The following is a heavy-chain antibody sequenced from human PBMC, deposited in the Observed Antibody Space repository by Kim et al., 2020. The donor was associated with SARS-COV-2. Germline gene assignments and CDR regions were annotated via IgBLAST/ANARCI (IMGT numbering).Heavy chain of an antibody. J-gene: IGHJ4*02. CDR3: ARDADIGAAGYYFDH. CDR2: ISSDGNDK. Sequence: GASLRLSCAASGFTFSNYAMHWVRQAPGKGLEWVAVISSDGNDKYTADSVKGRFTISRDNSKNTLFLQMNSLRAEDTVVYYCARDADIGAAGYYFDHWGQGTLVTVSS. CDR1: GFTFSNYA. D-gene: IGHD6-13*01. V-gene: IGHV3-30-3*01.